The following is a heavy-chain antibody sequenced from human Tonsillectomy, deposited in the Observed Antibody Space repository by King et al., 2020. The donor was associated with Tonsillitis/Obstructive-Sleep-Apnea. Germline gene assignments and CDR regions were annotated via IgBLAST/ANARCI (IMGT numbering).Heavy chain of an antibody. D-gene: IGHD6-19*01. Sequence: VQLQESGPGLVKPSETLSLTCTVSGGSISSYYWNWIRQPAGKRLEWIGRNHTSGSTNYNPSLKSRVTMSVDTSKNRLSLRLNSVTAADTAVYYCARDYSSGYGLDVWGQGTTVTVSS. CDR3: ARDYSSGYGLDV. CDR2: NHTSGST. V-gene: IGHV4-4*07. CDR1: GGSISSYY. J-gene: IGHJ6*02.